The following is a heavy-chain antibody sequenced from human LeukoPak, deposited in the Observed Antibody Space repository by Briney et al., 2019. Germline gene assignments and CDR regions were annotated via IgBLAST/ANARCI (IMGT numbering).Heavy chain of an antibody. CDR2: VSSTGGDK. D-gene: IGHD3-10*01. CDR1: GVTFEDYY. J-gene: IGHJ4*02. Sequence: GGSLRLSCTGSGVTFEDYYLSWIRQAPGKGLEWISYVSSTGGDKFYADPVKGRFTISRDNARNSVYMEMNDLIAEDTAFYYCARGEDGSFDRWGQGTLVIVSS. CDR3: ARGEDGSFDR. V-gene: IGHV3-11*01.